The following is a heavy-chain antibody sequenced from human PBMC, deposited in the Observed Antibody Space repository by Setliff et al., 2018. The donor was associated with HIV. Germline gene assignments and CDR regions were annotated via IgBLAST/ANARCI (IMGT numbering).Heavy chain of an antibody. Sequence: LSCAAFGYGYSTFDMDWVRQTPGKGLEWVADVSPDGYEKRYADFAKGRFTVSGDNSKNILFLQMDSLGAEDTGIYYCAKPTSGMYPRAFDLWGRGTVVTVSS. V-gene: IGHV3-33*03. CDR3: AKPTSGMYPRAFDL. CDR2: VSPDGYEK. CDR1: GYGYSTFD. J-gene: IGHJ3*01. D-gene: IGHD1-26*01.